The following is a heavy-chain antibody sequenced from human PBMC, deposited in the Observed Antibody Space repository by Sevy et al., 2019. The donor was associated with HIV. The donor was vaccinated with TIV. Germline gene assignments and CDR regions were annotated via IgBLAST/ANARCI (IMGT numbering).Heavy chain of an antibody. J-gene: IGHJ4*02. CDR3: ARSDGSGRISYFDY. Sequence: GGSLRLSCAASGFTFSDCYMSWIRQAPGKGLEWISYISSGYTIKYADSVKGRLHISRENAKNSLYLQMNSLRAEDTAVYYCARSDGSGRISYFDYWGQGSLVTVSS. CDR2: ISSGYTI. V-gene: IGHV3-11*01. D-gene: IGHD3-10*01. CDR1: GFTFSDCY.